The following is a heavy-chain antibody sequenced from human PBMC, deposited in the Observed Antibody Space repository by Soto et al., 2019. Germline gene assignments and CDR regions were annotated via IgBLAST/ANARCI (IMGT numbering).Heavy chain of an antibody. CDR3: AKSRPGITAAGPDY. CDR2: IYYSGST. Sequence: SETLSLTCTVSGGSISSGYDYWSWIRQPPGKGLEWIGYIYYSGSTYYNPSLKSRVTISVDTSKNQFSLRAEDTAVYYCAKSRPGITAAGPDYWGQGTLVTVSS. D-gene: IGHD6-13*01. CDR1: GGSISSGYDY. V-gene: IGHV4-30-4*02. J-gene: IGHJ4*02.